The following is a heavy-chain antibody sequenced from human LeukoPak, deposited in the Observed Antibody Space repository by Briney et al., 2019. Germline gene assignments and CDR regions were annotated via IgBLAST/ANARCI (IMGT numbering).Heavy chain of an antibody. Sequence: SETLSLTCTVSGGSISSDCWSWIRQPPRKGLEWIGYIYYSGSTNYNPSLKSRVTISVDTSKNQFSLKLSSVTAADTAVYYCARGNYGSGSYYVVDFDYWGQGTLVTVSS. CDR2: IYYSGST. D-gene: IGHD3-10*01. CDR3: ARGNYGSGSYYVVDFDY. J-gene: IGHJ4*02. V-gene: IGHV4-59*01. CDR1: GGSISSDC.